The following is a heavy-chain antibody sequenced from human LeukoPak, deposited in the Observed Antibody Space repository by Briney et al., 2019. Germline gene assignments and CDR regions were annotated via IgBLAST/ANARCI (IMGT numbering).Heavy chain of an antibody. Sequence: QPGRSLRLSCAASGFTFSSYGMHWVRQAPGKGLEWVAVISYDGSNKYYADSVKGRFTISRDNSKNTLYLQMNSLRAEDTAVYYCARDHDFGVVTGYWGQGTLVTVSS. CDR1: GFTFSSYG. J-gene: IGHJ4*02. CDR3: ARDHDFGVVTGY. D-gene: IGHD3-3*01. V-gene: IGHV3-30*03. CDR2: ISYDGSNK.